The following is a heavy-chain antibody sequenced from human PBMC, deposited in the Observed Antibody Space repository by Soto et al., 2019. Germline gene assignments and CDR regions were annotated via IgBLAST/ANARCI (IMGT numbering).Heavy chain of an antibody. D-gene: IGHD3-9*01. CDR3: ARTPRFYDILTGFYYYGMDV. V-gene: IGHV4-34*01. CDR2: INHSGST. J-gene: IGHJ6*02. Sequence: SETLSLTCAVYGGSFSGYYWSWIRQPPGKGLEWIGEINHSGSTNYNPSLKSRVTISVDTSKNQFSLKLSSVTAADAAVYYCARTPRFYDILTGFYYYGMDVWGQGTTVTVSS. CDR1: GGSFSGYY.